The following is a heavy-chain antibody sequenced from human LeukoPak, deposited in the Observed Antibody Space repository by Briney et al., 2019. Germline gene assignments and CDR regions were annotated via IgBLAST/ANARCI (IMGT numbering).Heavy chain of an antibody. D-gene: IGHD6-6*01. CDR1: GGSISRYY. J-gene: IGHJ4*02. CDR2: IYYSGST. Sequence: PSETLSLTCTVSGGSISRYYGSWIRQPPGKGLEWIGYIYYSGSTNYNSSLKCRVTISVATSKNQFSLKLSSVTAADTAVYYCARDARSSCDFDYWGQGTLVTVSS. CDR3: ARDARSSCDFDY. V-gene: IGHV4-59*01.